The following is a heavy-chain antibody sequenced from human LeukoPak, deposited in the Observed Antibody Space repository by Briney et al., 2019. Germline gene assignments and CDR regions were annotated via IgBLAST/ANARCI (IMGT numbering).Heavy chain of an antibody. CDR1: GFTFSDYS. Sequence: PGGSLRLSCAASGFTFSDYSMKWVRQAPGQGLEWVSSMSSTSSYIYYADSVKGRFTISRDNAKNSLFLQMNSLRAEDTAVYYCARGGGYAFDIWGQGTMVTVSS. CDR2: MSSTSSYI. CDR3: ARGGGYAFDI. V-gene: IGHV3-21*01. D-gene: IGHD3-16*01. J-gene: IGHJ3*02.